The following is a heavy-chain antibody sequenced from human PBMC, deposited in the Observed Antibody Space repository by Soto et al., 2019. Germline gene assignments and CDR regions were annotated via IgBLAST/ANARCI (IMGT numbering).Heavy chain of an antibody. J-gene: IGHJ4*02. CDR3: ASTSRYCISTSCFVFLGY. D-gene: IGHD2-2*01. Sequence: ASVKSSCKASGYTFTNYGISWVRQAPGQGPEWMAWISAYNGNTNYAQKLQGRGTMTTDTFTSTAYLELRRLRSEDTAVYYCASTSRYCISTSCFVFLGYWGRGTLVTVSS. V-gene: IGHV1-18*01. CDR1: GYTFTNYG. CDR2: ISAYNGNT.